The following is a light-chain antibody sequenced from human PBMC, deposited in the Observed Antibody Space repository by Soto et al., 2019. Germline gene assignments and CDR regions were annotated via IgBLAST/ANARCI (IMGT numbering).Light chain of an antibody. V-gene: IGLV1-44*01. CDR1: SSNIGSNS. CDR2: SSN. CDR3: AAWDDSLNGVV. Sequence: QSVLTQPPSASGTPGQRVTISCSGSSSNIGSNSVNWYQQLPGTAPKLLMYSSNQRPSGVPDRFSGAKSCTSASLAISGRQSEDEADYYCAAWDDSLNGVVFGGGTKLTVL. J-gene: IGLJ2*01.